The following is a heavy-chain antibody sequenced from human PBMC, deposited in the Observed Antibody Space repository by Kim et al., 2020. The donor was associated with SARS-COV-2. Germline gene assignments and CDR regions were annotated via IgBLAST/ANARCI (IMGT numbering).Heavy chain of an antibody. CDR2: ISPSSSI. CDR3: AGGYCGNGVCHDY. D-gene: IGHD2-8*01. V-gene: IGHV3-48*02. CDR1: AFTFSTYS. Sequence: GGSLRLSCAASAFTFSTYSMNWVRQAPGKGLEWISYISPSSSISYADSVKGRFTISRDNAKNSLYLQMNSLSDDDTAVYYCAGGYCGNGVCHDYWGQGTLVTVSS. J-gene: IGHJ4*02.